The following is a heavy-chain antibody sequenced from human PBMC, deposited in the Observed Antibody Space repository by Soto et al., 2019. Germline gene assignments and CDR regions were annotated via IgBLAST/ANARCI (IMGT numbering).Heavy chain of an antibody. J-gene: IGHJ6*02. CDR1: GGTISSYA. D-gene: IGHD1-26*01. CDR2: IIPIFGTA. V-gene: IGHV1-69*06. Sequence: QVQLVQSGAEVKKPGSSVKVSCKASGGTISSYAISWVRQAPGQGLEWMGGIIPIFGTANYAQKFQGRVTITADKSTSTAYMELSSLRSEDTAVYYCAAYSGSYPHYYYYGMDVWGQGTTVTVSS. CDR3: AAYSGSYPHYYYYGMDV.